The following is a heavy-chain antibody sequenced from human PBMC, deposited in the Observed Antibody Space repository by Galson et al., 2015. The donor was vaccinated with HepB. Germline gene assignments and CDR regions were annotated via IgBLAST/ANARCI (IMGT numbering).Heavy chain of an antibody. CDR2: IKSKTDGGTT. CDR1: GFTFSNAW. J-gene: IGHJ1*01. Sequence: SLRLSCAASGFTFSNAWMSWVRQAPGKGLEWVGRIKSKTDGGTTDYAAPVKGRFTISRDDSKNTLYLQMNSLKTEDTAVYYCTTGYCSSTSCYTVFSAEYFQHWGQGTLVTVSS. D-gene: IGHD2-2*02. CDR3: TTGYCSSTSCYTVFSAEYFQH. V-gene: IGHV3-15*01.